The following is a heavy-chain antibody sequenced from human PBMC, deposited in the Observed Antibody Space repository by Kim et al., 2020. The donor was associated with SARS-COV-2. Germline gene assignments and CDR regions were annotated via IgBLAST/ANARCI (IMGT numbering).Heavy chain of an antibody. CDR3: ARQSSSYYDFWSGFRAHFDS. CDR2: IYYSGST. J-gene: IGHJ4*02. V-gene: IGHV4-39*01. CDR1: GGSISSSSYY. Sequence: SETLSLTCTVSGGSISSSSYYWGWIRQPPGKGLEWIGSIYYSGSTYYNPSLKSRVTISVDTSKNQFSLKLSSVTAADTAVYYCARQSSSYYDFWSGFRAHFDSWGQGTLVTVSS. D-gene: IGHD3-3*01.